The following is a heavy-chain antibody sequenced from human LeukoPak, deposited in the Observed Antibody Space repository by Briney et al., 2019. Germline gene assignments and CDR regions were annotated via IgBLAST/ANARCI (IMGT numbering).Heavy chain of an antibody. V-gene: IGHV3-23*01. D-gene: IGHD4-11*01. CDR2: ISGSGGNT. J-gene: IGHJ4*02. CDR3: AKCGSSYSGMDY. CDR1: GLTFSNYG. Sequence: GGTLRLSCAASGLTFSNYGMSWVRQAPGKGLEWVSAISGSGGNTYYSDSVKGRFTLSRDNSKHTMYLQMNSLRADDTAVYYCAKCGSSYSGMDYWCQGTLVTVSS.